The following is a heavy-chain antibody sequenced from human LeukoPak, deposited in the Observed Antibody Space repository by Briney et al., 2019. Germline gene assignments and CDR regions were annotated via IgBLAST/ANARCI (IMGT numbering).Heavy chain of an antibody. CDR3: ARTYYDILTGYFDY. D-gene: IGHD3-9*01. CDR1: GYTLTELS. CDR2: IIPIFGTA. J-gene: IGHJ4*02. V-gene: IGHV1-69*06. Sequence: ASVKVSCKVSGYTLTELSMHWVRQAPGKGLEWMGGIIPIFGTANYAQKFQGRVTITADKSTSTAYMELSSLRSEDTAVYYCARTYYDILTGYFDYWGQGTLVTVSS.